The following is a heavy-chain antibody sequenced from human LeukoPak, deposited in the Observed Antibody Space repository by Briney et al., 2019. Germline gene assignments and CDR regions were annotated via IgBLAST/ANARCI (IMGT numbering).Heavy chain of an antibody. Sequence: SETLSLTCTVSGGSISSSSYYWGWIRQPPGKGLEWIGSIYYSGSTYYNPSLKSRVTISVDTSKNQFSLNLSSVTAADTAVYYCSRGRGILGLFDYWGQGALVTVSS. D-gene: IGHD3-16*01. J-gene: IGHJ4*02. CDR2: IYYSGST. CDR3: SRGRGILGLFDY. CDR1: GGSISSSSYY. V-gene: IGHV4-39*07.